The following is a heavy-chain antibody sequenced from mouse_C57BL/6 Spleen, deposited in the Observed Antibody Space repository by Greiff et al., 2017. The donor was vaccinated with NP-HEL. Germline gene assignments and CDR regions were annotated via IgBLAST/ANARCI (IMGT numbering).Heavy chain of an antibody. Sequence: VQLQQPGAELVMPGASVKLSCKASGYTFTSYWMHWVKQRPGQGLEWIGEIDPSDSYPNYNQKFKGKSTLTVDKSSSTAYMQLSSLTSEDSAVYYCARSPTMIKEAWFAYWGQGTLVTVSA. J-gene: IGHJ3*01. CDR1: GYTFTSYW. CDR2: IDPSDSYP. V-gene: IGHV1-69*01. CDR3: ARSPTMIKEAWFAY. D-gene: IGHD2-4*01.